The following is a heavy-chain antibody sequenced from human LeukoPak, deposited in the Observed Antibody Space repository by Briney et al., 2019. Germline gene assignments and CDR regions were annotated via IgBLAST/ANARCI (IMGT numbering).Heavy chain of an antibody. D-gene: IGHD2-21*02. J-gene: IGHJ4*02. CDR1: GFTFSSYS. V-gene: IGHV3-48*01. CDR2: ISSSSSTI. CDR3: ARDRLTTIEGGGYYFDY. Sequence: PGGSLRLSCAASGFTFSSYSMNWVRQAPGKGLEWASYISSSSSTIYYADPVKGRFTISRDNAKNSLYLQMNSLRAEDTAVYYCARDRLTTIEGGGYYFDYWGQGTLVTVSS.